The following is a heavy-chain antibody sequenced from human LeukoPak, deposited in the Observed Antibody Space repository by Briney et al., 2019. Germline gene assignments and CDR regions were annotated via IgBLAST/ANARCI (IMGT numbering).Heavy chain of an antibody. J-gene: IGHJ3*02. Sequence: GGSLRLSCAASGFTFSNYGMSWVRQAPGKGLEWVSGISASGGNTYYADSVKGRFTISRDNSKNTLYLQMNSLRAEDTAVYYSLGYCSRASCLDAFDIWGQGTMVTVSS. CDR3: LGYCSRASCLDAFDI. D-gene: IGHD2-2*01. CDR1: GFTFSNYG. CDR2: ISASGGNT. V-gene: IGHV3-23*01.